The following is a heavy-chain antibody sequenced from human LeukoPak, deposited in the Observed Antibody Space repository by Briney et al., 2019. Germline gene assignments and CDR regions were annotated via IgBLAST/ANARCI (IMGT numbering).Heavy chain of an antibody. V-gene: IGHV1-24*01. D-gene: IGHD3-9*01. J-gene: IGHJ4*02. CDR3: ATWMRFDWLFS. CDR1: GYTLTELS. Sequence: ASVKVSCKVSGYTLTELSMHWVRQAPGKGLEWMGGFDPEDGETIYAQKFQGRVTMTEDTSTDTVYMELSSLRSEDTVVYYCATWMRFDWLFSWGQGTLVTVSS. CDR2: FDPEDGET.